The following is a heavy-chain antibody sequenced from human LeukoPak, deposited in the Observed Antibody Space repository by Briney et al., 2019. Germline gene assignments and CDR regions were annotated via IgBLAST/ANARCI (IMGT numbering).Heavy chain of an antibody. V-gene: IGHV4-34*01. Sequence: SETLSLTCAVFGGSFSSYNWNWLRQSPRKGLEWIGEINHSGVTNYNPSLKSRLTISQDTSNNQFSVKLTSVTAADTAVYYCARGIYTGVSTFAGHFDCWGRGTMVPLST. J-gene: IGHJ4*02. CDR1: GGSFSSYN. CDR3: ARGIYTGVSTFAGHFDC. CDR2: INHSGVT. D-gene: IGHD5/OR15-5a*01.